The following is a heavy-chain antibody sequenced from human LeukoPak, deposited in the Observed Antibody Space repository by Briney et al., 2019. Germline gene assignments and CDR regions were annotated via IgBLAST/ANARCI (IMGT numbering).Heavy chain of an antibody. Sequence: GGSLRLSCAVSGFTFSSYAMSWVRQAPGKGLEWVSHIYSGGDTYHADSVKGRFTISRDHSKNTEYLQMNNLRVEDTAVYYCARDTGLWWGQGTLVTVSS. J-gene: IGHJ4*02. D-gene: IGHD2-21*01. CDR3: ARDTGLW. CDR1: GFTFSSYA. CDR2: IYSGGDT. V-gene: IGHV3-53*01.